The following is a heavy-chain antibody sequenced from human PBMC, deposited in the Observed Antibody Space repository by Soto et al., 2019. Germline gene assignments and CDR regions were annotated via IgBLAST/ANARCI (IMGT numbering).Heavy chain of an antibody. CDR1: GYTLTELS. J-gene: IGHJ5*02. D-gene: IGHD1-26*01. CDR2: FDPEDGET. CDR3: ATSRSNSGNWFDP. Sequence: AASVKVSCEVSGYTLTELSMHWVRQAPGKGLEWMGGFDPEDGETIYAQQFQGRVTMTEDTSTDTAYMELSSLRSEDTAVYYCATSRSNSGNWFDPWGQGTLVTVSS. V-gene: IGHV1-24*01.